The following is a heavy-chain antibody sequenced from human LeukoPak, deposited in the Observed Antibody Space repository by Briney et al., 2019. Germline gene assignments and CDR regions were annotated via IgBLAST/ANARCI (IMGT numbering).Heavy chain of an antibody. CDR2: IYYSGST. CDR3: ARASFNTYGIDGFDY. Sequence: SETLSLTCIVSGGSISSGTYYWGWIRQPPGKGLEWIGSIYYSGSTYYNPSLKSRVTVSVDTSKNQFSLKLSSVTAADTAVYYCARASFNTYGIDGFDYWGQGTLATVSS. D-gene: IGHD5-24*01. V-gene: IGHV4-39*07. CDR1: GGSISSGTYY. J-gene: IGHJ4*02.